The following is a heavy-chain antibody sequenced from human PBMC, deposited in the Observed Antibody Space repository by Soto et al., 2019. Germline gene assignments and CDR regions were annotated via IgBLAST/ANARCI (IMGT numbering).Heavy chain of an antibody. CDR3: ARAVDIVATMWSYGMDV. CDR1: GGSISSGGGS. V-gene: IGHV4-30-2*05. J-gene: IGHJ6*02. Sequence: TLSLSCAVAGGSISSGGGSWSWIRQPPGKGLEWIGYIYHSGSTYYNPSLKSRVTISVDTSKNQFSLKLSSVTAADTAVYYCARAVDIVATMWSYGMDVWGQGTTVTVSS. CDR2: IYHSGST. D-gene: IGHD5-12*01.